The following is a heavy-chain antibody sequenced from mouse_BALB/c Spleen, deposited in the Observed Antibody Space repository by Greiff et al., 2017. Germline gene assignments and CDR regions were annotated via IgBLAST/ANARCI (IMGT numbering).Heavy chain of an antibody. CDR2: IDPANGNT. D-gene: IGHD1-1*01. CDR3: ARWDYYGSSYRWYFDV. Sequence: VQLKQSGAELVKPGASVKLSCTASGFNIKDTYMHWVKQRPEQGLEWIGRIDPANGNTKYDPKFQGKATITADTSSNTAYLQLSSLTSEDTAVYYCARWDYYGSSYRWYFDVWGAGTTVTVSS. V-gene: IGHV14-3*02. CDR1: GFNIKDTY. J-gene: IGHJ1*01.